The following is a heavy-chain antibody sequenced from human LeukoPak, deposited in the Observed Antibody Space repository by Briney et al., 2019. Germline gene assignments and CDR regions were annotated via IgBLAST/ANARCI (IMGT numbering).Heavy chain of an antibody. Sequence: ASVKVSCKASGYTFTSYDINWVRQATGQGLEWMGWMNPNSGNTGYAQKFQGRVTMTRNTSISTAYMELSSLRSEDTAVYYCARVPLRRAGFWSGSHPIMDVWGKGTTVTVSS. D-gene: IGHD3-3*01. CDR1: GYTFTSYD. V-gene: IGHV1-8*01. CDR3: ARVPLRRAGFWSGSHPIMDV. J-gene: IGHJ6*03. CDR2: MNPNSGNT.